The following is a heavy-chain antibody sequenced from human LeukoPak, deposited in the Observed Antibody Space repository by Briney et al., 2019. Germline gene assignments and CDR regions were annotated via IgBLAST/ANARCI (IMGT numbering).Heavy chain of an antibody. CDR3: ARDGSPRYSYYYYMDV. Sequence: ASVKVSCKASGYTFTSYYMHWVRQAPGQGLEWMGIINPSGGSTSYAQKFQGRVTMTRDMSTSTVYMELSSLRSEDTAVYYCARDGSPRYSYYYYMDVWGKGTTVTVSS. CDR2: INPSGGST. J-gene: IGHJ6*03. V-gene: IGHV1-46*01. D-gene: IGHD5-18*01. CDR1: GYTFTSYY.